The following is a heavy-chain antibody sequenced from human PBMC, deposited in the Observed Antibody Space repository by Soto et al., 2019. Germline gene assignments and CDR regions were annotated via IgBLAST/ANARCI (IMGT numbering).Heavy chain of an antibody. CDR3: ATGTPRRYSSSWYGPHGNYYYYGMDV. CDR2: FDPEDGET. J-gene: IGHJ6*02. CDR1: GYTLTELS. Sequence: QVQLVQSGAEVKKPGASVKVSCKVSGYTLTELSMHWVRQAPGKGLEWMGGFDPEDGETIYAQKFQGGVTMTEDTSTDTAYMELSSLRSEDTAVYYCATGTPRRYSSSWYGPHGNYYYYGMDVWGQGTTVTVSS. D-gene: IGHD6-13*01. V-gene: IGHV1-24*01.